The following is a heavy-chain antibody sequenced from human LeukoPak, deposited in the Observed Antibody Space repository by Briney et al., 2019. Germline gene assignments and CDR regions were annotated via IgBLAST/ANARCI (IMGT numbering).Heavy chain of an antibody. CDR2: IRVKDDNYAT. Sequence: PGRSLRLPCAASGFTFRSYAMHWVRQASGKGLEWVGRIRVKDDNYATSYGASVKGRFTISRDDSKNTAYLQMNSLKTEDTAVYYCTSGDYNDYWGQGTLVTVSS. V-gene: IGHV3-73*01. CDR1: GFTFRSYA. D-gene: IGHD4-17*01. CDR3: TSGDYNDY. J-gene: IGHJ4*02.